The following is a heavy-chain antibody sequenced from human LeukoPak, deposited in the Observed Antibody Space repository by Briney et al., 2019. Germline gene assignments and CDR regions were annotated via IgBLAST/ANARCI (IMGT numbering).Heavy chain of an antibody. CDR3: ARQQRYSYGHNWFDP. J-gene: IGHJ5*02. D-gene: IGHD5-18*01. Sequence: GESLKISCKGSGYSFTSYWIGWVRQMPGKGLEWMGIIYPGDSDTRYSPSFQGQVTISADKSISTAYLQWSSLKASDTAMYYCARQQRYSYGHNWFDPWGQGTLVTVSS. CDR1: GYSFTSYW. V-gene: IGHV5-51*01. CDR2: IYPGDSDT.